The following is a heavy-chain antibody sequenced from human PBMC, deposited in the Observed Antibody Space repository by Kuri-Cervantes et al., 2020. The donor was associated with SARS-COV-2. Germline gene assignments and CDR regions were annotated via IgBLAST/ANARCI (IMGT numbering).Heavy chain of an antibody. CDR2: IRSHSNSYGI. J-gene: IGHJ4*02. V-gene: IGHV3-73*01. CDR1: GFTFSGSA. CDR3: TSQGPGDSSGYSFPGFDY. Sequence: GGSLRLSCAASGFTFSGSAMHWVRQASGKGLEWVGRIRSHSNSYGIAYAASVKGRFAISRDDSKNTAYLQMNSLKTEDTAVYYCTSQGPGDSSGYSFPGFDYWGQGTLVTVSS. D-gene: IGHD3-22*01.